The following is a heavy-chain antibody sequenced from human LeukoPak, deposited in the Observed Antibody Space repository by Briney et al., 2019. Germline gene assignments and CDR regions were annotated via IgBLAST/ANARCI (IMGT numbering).Heavy chain of an antibody. CDR3: ARGLLYRDY. D-gene: IGHD3-3*01. J-gene: IGHJ4*02. Sequence: SETLSLTCAVYGGSFSGYYWSWIRQPPGKGLEWIGEINHSRSTNYNPSLKSRVTISVDTSKNQFSLKLSSVTAADTAVYYCARGLLYRDYWGQGTLVTVSS. V-gene: IGHV4-34*01. CDR2: INHSRST. CDR1: GGSFSGYY.